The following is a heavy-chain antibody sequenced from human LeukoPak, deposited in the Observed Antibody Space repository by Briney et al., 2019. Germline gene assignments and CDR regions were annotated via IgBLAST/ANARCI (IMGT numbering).Heavy chain of an antibody. D-gene: IGHD2-15*01. CDR1: GFTFSSYA. CDR2: ISYDVSKK. Sequence: GGSLRLSCAASGFTFSSYALHWVRQAPGKGLEWVAVISYDVSKKIYADSVKGRFTISRDNSKNTLYLQMNNVRAEDTAIYYCARVAIGGNCYQSDYWGQGTLVTVSS. V-gene: IGHV3-30-3*01. CDR3: ARVAIGGNCYQSDY. J-gene: IGHJ4*02.